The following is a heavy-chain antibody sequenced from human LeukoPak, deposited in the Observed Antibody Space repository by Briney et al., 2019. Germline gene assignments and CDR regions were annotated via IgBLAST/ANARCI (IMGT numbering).Heavy chain of an antibody. CDR1: GFTFSSYW. CDR3: AKDRGDLGSMIVVVITGYFDY. J-gene: IGHJ4*02. CDR2: IKQDGSEK. D-gene: IGHD3-22*01. Sequence: GGSLRLSCAASGFTFSSYWMSWVRLAPGKGLEWVANIKQDGSEKYYVDSVKGRFTISRDNAKNSLYLQMNSLRAEDTAVYYCAKDRGDLGSMIVVVITGYFDYWGQGTLVTVSS. V-gene: IGHV3-7*03.